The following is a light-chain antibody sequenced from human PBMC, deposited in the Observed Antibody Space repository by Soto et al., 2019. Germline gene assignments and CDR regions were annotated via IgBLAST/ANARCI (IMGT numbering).Light chain of an antibody. CDR1: QSVSSY. CDR3: QQRSNWLYT. CDR2: DAS. V-gene: IGKV3-11*01. Sequence: EIVLTQSPATLSLSPGERATLSCRASQSVSSYLAWYQQKPGQAPRLLIYDASNRATGIPARFSSSGYGTDFTLTISSLEPEDFAVYYCQQRSNWLYTFGQWTKLEIK. J-gene: IGKJ2*01.